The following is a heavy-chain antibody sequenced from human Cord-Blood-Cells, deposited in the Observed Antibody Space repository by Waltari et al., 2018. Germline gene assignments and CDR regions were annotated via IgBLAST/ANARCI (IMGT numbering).Heavy chain of an antibody. CDR3: ARGCYYYDSIGYAFDI. Sequence: SWVRQAPGQGLEWMGGIIPIFGTANYAQKFQGRVTITADESTSTAYMELSSLRSEDTAVYYCARGCYYYDSIGYAFDIWGQGTMVTVSS. CDR2: IIPIFGTA. D-gene: IGHD3-22*01. V-gene: IGHV1-69*01. J-gene: IGHJ3*02.